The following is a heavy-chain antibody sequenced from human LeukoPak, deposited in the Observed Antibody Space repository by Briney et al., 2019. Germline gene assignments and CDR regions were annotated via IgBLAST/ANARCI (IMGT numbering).Heavy chain of an antibody. CDR3: AKQSAGSSTWYSLHFDY. V-gene: IGHV3-23*01. D-gene: IGHD6-13*01. J-gene: IGHJ4*02. CDR1: GFTFSSYA. Sequence: PGGSLRLSCAASGFTFSSYAMSWVRQAPGKGLEWVAGISGSGGSTYYADSVKGRFTISRDNSKNTLYLQMNSLRAEDTAVYFCAKQSAGSSTWYSLHFDYWGQGTLATVSS. CDR2: ISGSGGST.